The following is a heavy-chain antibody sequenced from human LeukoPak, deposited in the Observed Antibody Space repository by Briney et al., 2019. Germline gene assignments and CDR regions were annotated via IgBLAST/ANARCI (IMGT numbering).Heavy chain of an antibody. CDR3: ARGTYYYDSSGYLRPAPCAFDI. J-gene: IGHJ3*02. V-gene: IGHV3-30*02. D-gene: IGHD3-22*01. CDR2: IRFDGSKT. Sequence: PGGSLRLSCAASGFTFRTYGIHWVRQAPGRGLEWVAFIRFDGSKTYYADSVKGRFTISRDNSKNTLYLQMNSLRAEDTAEYYCARGTYYYDSSGYLRPAPCAFDIWGQGTMVTVSS. CDR1: GFTFRTYG.